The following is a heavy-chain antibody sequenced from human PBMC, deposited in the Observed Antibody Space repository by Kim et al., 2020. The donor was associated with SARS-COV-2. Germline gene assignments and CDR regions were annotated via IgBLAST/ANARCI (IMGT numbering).Heavy chain of an antibody. J-gene: IGHJ3*02. D-gene: IGHD6-6*01. CDR3: ARVPGIAARSAFDI. CDR1: GYTFTGYY. V-gene: IGHV1-2*02. Sequence: ASVKVSCKASGYTFTGYYMHWVRQAPGQGLEWMGWINPNSGGTNYAQKFQGRVTMTRDTSISTAYMELSRLRSDDTAVYYCARVPGIAARSAFDIWGQGTMVTVSS. CDR2: INPNSGGT.